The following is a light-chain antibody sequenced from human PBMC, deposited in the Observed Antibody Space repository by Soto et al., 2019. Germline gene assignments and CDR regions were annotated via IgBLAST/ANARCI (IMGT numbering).Light chain of an antibody. J-gene: IGKJ1*01. CDR3: QQYNSYDMWS. CDR2: GAS. CDR1: QSISSW. V-gene: IGKV1-5*01. Sequence: DIPMTQSPSTLSASVGDRVTITCRASQSISSWLAWYQQKPGKAPKLLIYGASSLESGVPSRFSGSGSGTEFTLTISSLQPDDFATYYRQQYNSYDMWSFGQGTKVELK.